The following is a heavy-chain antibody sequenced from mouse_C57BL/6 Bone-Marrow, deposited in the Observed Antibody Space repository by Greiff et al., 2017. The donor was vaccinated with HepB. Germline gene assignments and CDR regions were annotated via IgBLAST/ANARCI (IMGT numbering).Heavy chain of an antibody. CDR3: TRMTYYDYDGAYFDY. D-gene: IGHD2-4*01. CDR2: ISSGGDYI. CDR1: GFTFSSYA. Sequence: EVQGVESGEGLVKPGGSLKLSCAASGFTFSSYAMSWVRQTPEKRLEWVAYISSGGDYIYYADTVKGRFTISRDNARNTLYLQMSSLKSEDTAMYYCTRMTYYDYDGAYFDYWGQGTTLTVSS. V-gene: IGHV5-9-1*02. J-gene: IGHJ2*01.